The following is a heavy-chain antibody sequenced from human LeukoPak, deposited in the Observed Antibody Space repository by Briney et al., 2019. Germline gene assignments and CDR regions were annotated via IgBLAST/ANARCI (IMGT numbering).Heavy chain of an antibody. J-gene: IGHJ3*02. CDR2: SNPSSGGA. CDR1: GYTFTGYS. V-gene: IGHV1-2*06. Sequence: ASVKVSCKGSGYTFTGYSIQWVRQAPGQGLEWMGRSNPSSGGANYAQRVQGRVTMTSDASTNTGFMELIRLTSDDTAVYFCARADAFDIWRQGTTVTVSS. CDR3: ARADAFDI.